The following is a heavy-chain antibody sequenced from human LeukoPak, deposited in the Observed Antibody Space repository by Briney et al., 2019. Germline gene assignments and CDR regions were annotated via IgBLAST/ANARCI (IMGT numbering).Heavy chain of an antibody. V-gene: IGHV3-9*01. CDR3: AKDLMTTVTGFDY. CDR1: GFTFDDYA. J-gene: IGHJ4*02. CDR2: ISWNSGSI. D-gene: IGHD4-4*01. Sequence: GGSLRPSCAASGFTFDDYAMHWVRQAPGKGLEWVSGISWNSGSIGYADSVKGRFTISRDNAKNSLYLQMNSLRAEDTALYYCAKDLMTTVTGFDYWGQGTLVTVSS.